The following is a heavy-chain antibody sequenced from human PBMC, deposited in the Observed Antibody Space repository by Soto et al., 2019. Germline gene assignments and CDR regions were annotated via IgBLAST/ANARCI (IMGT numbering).Heavy chain of an antibody. V-gene: IGHV3-49*04. CDR1: GFNFANYA. CDR3: TRYYYESSGYYVY. Sequence: PGGSLRLSCTGSGFNFANYALTWVRQAPGKGLEWVGFIRGETNGGTADYAASLKGRITISRDDSKSIAYLEINSLQTEDTAVYYCTRYYYESSGYYVYWGQGTLATVSS. D-gene: IGHD3-22*01. J-gene: IGHJ4*02. CDR2: IRGETNGGTA.